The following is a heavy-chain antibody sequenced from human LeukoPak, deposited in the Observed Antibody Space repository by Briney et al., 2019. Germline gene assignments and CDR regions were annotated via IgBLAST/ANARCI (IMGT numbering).Heavy chain of an antibody. Sequence: PSETLSLTCAVXGGSFSGYYWSWIRQPPGKGLEWIGEINHSGSTNYNPSLKSRVTISVDTSKNQFSLKLSSVTAADTAVYYCARGGVGYCSGGSCYTHFDYWGQGTLVTVSS. CDR1: GGSFSGYY. CDR2: INHSGST. CDR3: ARGGVGYCSGGSCYTHFDY. J-gene: IGHJ4*02. D-gene: IGHD2-15*01. V-gene: IGHV4-34*01.